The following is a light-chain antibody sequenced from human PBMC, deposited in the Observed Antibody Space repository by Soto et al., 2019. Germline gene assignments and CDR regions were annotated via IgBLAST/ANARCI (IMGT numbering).Light chain of an antibody. CDR3: QHYNSYSEA. J-gene: IGKJ1*01. V-gene: IGKV3-20*01. CDR1: QSFNSIY. CDR2: GAS. Sequence: IVMTQSPATLSLSPGERATLSCSASQSFNSIYLAWYQQKPGQAPRLLIYGASSRATGIPDRFSGSGSGTDFTLTISSLQPDDFATYYCQHYNSYSEAFGQGTKVDIK.